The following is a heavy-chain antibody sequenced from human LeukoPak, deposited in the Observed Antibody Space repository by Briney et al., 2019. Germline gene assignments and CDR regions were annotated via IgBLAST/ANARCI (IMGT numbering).Heavy chain of an antibody. CDR1: GFTFSSYA. CDR2: ISYDGSNK. J-gene: IGHJ6*02. V-gene: IGHV3-30-3*01. CDR3: ARALVTVQVERRVYYQYYGMDV. Sequence: GRSLRLSCAASGFTFSSYAMHWVRRAPGKGLEWVAVISYDGSNKYYADSVKGRFTISRDNSKNTLYLQMNSLRGEDTAVYYCARALVTVQVERRVYYQYYGMDVWGQGTTVTVSS. D-gene: IGHD1-1*01.